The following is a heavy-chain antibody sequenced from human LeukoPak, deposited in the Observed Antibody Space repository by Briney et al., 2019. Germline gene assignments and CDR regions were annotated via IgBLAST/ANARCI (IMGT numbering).Heavy chain of an antibody. V-gene: IGHV4-39*07. D-gene: IGHD3-10*01. CDR1: GGSISSSSYY. CDR2: IYYSGST. Sequence: SETLSLTCTVSGGSISSSSYYWGWIRQPPGKGLEWIGSIYYSGSTYYNPSLKSRFTISVDTSKNQFSLKLSSVTAADTAVYYCARAPRQGSRHYFDYWGQGTLVTVSS. J-gene: IGHJ4*02. CDR3: ARAPRQGSRHYFDY.